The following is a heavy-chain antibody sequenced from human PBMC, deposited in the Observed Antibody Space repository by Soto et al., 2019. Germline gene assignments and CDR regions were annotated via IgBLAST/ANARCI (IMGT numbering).Heavy chain of an antibody. Sequence: SETLSLTCTVSGGSISSYYWSWIRQPPGKGLEWIAYIYYSGSTNYNPSLKSRVTISVDTSKNQFSLKLSSVTAADTAVYYCARPAYSSYWHYGFDMWGQGTMVTVSS. V-gene: IGHV4-59*08. CDR2: IYYSGST. CDR3: ARPAYSSYWHYGFDM. D-gene: IGHD6-6*01. CDR1: GGSISSYY. J-gene: IGHJ3*02.